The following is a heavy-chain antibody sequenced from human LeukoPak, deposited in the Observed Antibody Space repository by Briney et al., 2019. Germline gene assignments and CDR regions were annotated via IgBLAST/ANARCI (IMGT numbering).Heavy chain of an antibody. V-gene: IGHV1-46*01. Sequence: ASVKVSAKASGYTFTSYYMHWVRQAPGQGLEWMGIINPSGGSTSYAQKFQGRVTMTRDTSTSTVYMELSSLRSEDTAVYYCARDSHTPGGSRAFDIWGQGTMVTVSS. D-gene: IGHD2-15*01. CDR3: ARDSHTPGGSRAFDI. CDR1: GYTFTSYY. CDR2: INPSGGST. J-gene: IGHJ3*02.